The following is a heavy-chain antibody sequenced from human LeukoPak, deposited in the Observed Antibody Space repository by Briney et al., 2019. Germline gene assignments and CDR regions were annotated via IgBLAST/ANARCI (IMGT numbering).Heavy chain of an antibody. D-gene: IGHD4-17*01. V-gene: IGHV4-59*01. J-gene: IGHJ4*02. CDR3: ARAPVTTSYYFDY. CDR2: IYYSGST. Sequence: SETLSLTCTVSGGSISSYYWSWIRQPPGKGLEWIGYIYYSGSTNYNPSLKSRVTISVDTSKNQFSLKLSSVTAADTAVYYCARAPVTTSYYFDYWGQGTLVTVSS. CDR1: GGSISSYY.